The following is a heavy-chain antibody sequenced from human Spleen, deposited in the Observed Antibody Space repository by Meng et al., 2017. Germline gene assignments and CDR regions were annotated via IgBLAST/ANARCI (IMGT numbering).Heavy chain of an antibody. CDR3: ARDYWGSLDY. Sequence: QVQLQESGPGRVRPSETLSLICTVSGGSVRSSDDQWSWIRQPPGKGLEWIGFASTNYNPSLKSRLTISLDTSKNQFSLKLTSVTAADTAVYYCARDYWGSLDYWGQGILVTVSS. V-gene: IGHV4-61*08. CDR1: GGSVRSSDDQ. CDR2: AST. D-gene: IGHD7-27*01. J-gene: IGHJ4*02.